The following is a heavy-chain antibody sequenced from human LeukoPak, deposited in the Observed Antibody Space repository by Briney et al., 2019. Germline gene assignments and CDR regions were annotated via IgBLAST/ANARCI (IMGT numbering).Heavy chain of an antibody. CDR3: AAQGAPGDYVFFDY. CDR2: IVVGSGNT. CDR1: GFTFTSSA. Sequence: ASVKVSCKASGFTFTSSAMQWVRQARGQRLEWIGWIVVGSGNTNYAQKFQERVTITRDMSTSTAYMELSSLRSEDTAVYYCAAQGAPGDYVFFDYWGQGTLVTVSA. D-gene: IGHD4-17*01. J-gene: IGHJ4*02. V-gene: IGHV1-58*02.